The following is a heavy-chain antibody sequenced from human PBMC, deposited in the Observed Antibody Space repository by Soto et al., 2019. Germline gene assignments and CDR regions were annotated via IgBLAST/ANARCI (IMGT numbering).Heavy chain of an antibody. Sequence: QVQLVQSGAAMNKPGSSVQVSCKASGGTFSSYAISWVRQAPGQGLAWMGGIIPIFGTANYAQKFQGRVTITADESTSTAYMDLSCLRSVDTAVYYCASPGHYDSSGSFDYWGQGTMVTVS. J-gene: IGHJ4*02. CDR1: GGTFSSYA. V-gene: IGHV1-69*01. CDR2: IIPIFGTA. D-gene: IGHD3-22*01. CDR3: ASPGHYDSSGSFDY.